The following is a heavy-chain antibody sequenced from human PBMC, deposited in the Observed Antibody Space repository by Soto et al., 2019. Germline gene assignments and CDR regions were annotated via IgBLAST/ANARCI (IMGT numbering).Heavy chain of an antibody. D-gene: IGHD6-13*01. CDR3: AKDGDIAAAGYCFDN. V-gene: IGHV3-30*18. CDR1: GVTLNTQG. CDR2: ISYDVNNK. Sequence: AGSLGISCAASGVTLNTQGMHGVRQDPGKGLEWVAVISYDVNNKYSADSVKGRFTISRDNSKNTLYLQMNSLRVEDTAVYYCAKDGDIAAAGYCFDNSGQATLVTVSS. J-gene: IGHJ4*02.